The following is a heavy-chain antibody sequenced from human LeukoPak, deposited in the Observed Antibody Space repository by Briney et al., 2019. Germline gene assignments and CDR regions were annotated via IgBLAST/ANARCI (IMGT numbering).Heavy chain of an antibody. Sequence: PSETLSLTCTVSGGSISRSNFYLGWIRQTPGKGLEWIGSIYYSGSAYYKPSLKSRVTISADTSKNQFSLKLSSVTAADTAVYYCASVSPANDYWGQGTLVTVSS. D-gene: IGHD2-15*01. CDR1: GGSISRSNFY. J-gene: IGHJ4*02. CDR3: ASVSPANDY. V-gene: IGHV4-39*01. CDR2: IYYSGSA.